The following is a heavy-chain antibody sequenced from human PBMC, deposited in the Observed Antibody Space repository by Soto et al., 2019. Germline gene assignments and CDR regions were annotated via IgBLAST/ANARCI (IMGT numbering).Heavy chain of an antibody. CDR3: ARITGRHLDY. D-gene: IGHD1-20*01. CDR2: VDYSGTA. Sequence: SETLSLTCTVSSGSISVTNVFWGWVRQPPGKGLEWIGNVDYSGTAYFSPSLATRVTFHVDTSKNQFSLTLYSVTAADTAAYYCARITGRHLDYWGQGILVTVSS. J-gene: IGHJ4*02. CDR1: SGSISVTNVF. V-gene: IGHV4-39*01.